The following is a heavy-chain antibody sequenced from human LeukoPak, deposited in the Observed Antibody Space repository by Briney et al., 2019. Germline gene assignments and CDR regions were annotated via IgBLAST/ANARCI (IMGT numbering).Heavy chain of an antibody. CDR1: GGSFSGYY. Sequence: SETLSLTCAVYGGSFSGYYWSWIRQPPGKGLEWIGEINHSGSTNYNPSLKSRVTISVDTSKNQFSLKLNSVTAADTAVYYCAREGTTITTWDSWGQGTLVTVSS. CDR3: AREGTTITTWDS. J-gene: IGHJ4*02. V-gene: IGHV4-34*01. D-gene: IGHD4-11*01. CDR2: INHSGST.